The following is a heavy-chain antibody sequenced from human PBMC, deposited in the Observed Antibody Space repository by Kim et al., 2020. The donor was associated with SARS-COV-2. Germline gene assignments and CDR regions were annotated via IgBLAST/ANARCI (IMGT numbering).Heavy chain of an antibody. V-gene: IGHV3-9*01. J-gene: IGHJ4*02. CDR3: AKAGCSSTRCYSNC. D-gene: IGHD2-2*01. Sequence: AASVKGQLTIARDNAKNSLYLQMNSLRTEDTATYYCAKAGCSSTRCYSNCWGQGTLVTVSS.